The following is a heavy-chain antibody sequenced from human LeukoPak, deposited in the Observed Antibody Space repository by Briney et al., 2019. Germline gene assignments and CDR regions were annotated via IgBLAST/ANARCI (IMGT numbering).Heavy chain of an antibody. CDR3: AKDAHSGSYFDY. CDR2: ISYDGSNK. V-gene: IGHV3-30-3*02. CDR1: GFTFSSYA. J-gene: IGHJ4*01. Sequence: GGSLRLTCAASGFTFSSYATHWVRQAPGKGLEWVAVISYDGSNKYYADSVKGRFTISRDNSENTLYLQMISLRADDTAVYYCAKDAHSGSYFDYWGQGILVTVSS. D-gene: IGHD1-26*01.